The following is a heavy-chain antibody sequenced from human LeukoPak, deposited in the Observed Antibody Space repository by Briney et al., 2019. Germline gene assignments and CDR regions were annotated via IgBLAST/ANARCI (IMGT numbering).Heavy chain of an antibody. V-gene: IGHV1-69*05. CDR1: GGTFSSYA. CDR3: ARDIVVVPAARTYYYYYYMDV. CDR2: IIPIFGTA. J-gene: IGHJ6*03. D-gene: IGHD2-2*01. Sequence: ASVKVSCKASGGTFSSYAISWVRQAPGQGLEWMGGIIPIFGTANYAQKFQGRVTITTDESTSTAYMELSSLRSEDTAVYYCARDIVVVPAARTYYYYYYMDVWGKGTTVTVSS.